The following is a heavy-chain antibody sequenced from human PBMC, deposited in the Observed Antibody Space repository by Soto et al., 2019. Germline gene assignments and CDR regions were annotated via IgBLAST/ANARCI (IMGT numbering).Heavy chain of an antibody. V-gene: IGHV3-11*01. CDR3: ARDLGYYDSSGYFDY. Sequence: GGSLRLSCAVSGFIFSDYYMSWIRQAPGKGLEWVSYISSRGDIIYYADSVKGRFTISRDNAKNSLYLQMNSLRAEDTAVYYCARDLGYYDSSGYFDYCGQGTLVTVSS. CDR1: GFIFSDYY. J-gene: IGHJ4*02. CDR2: ISSRGDII. D-gene: IGHD3-22*01.